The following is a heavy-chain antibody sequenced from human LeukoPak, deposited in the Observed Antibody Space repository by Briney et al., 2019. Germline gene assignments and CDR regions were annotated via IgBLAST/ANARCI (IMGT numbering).Heavy chain of an antibody. D-gene: IGHD3-10*01. Sequence: VASVKLSCKASGGTFSSYAISWVRQAPGQGLEWMGRIVPILGIANYAQKFQGRVTITADKSTSTAYMELSSLRSEDTAVYYCARLAYGSGSYGEYYFDYWGQGTLVTVSS. CDR2: IVPILGIA. J-gene: IGHJ4*02. V-gene: IGHV1-69*04. CDR3: ARLAYGSGSYGEYYFDY. CDR1: GGTFSSYA.